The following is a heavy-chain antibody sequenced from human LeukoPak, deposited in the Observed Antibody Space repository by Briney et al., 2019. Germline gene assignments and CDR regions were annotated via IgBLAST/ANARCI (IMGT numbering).Heavy chain of an antibody. CDR2: FDPEDGDT. CDR3: ATDRGWWPARLDAFDI. Sequence: VASVKVSCKVSGYTLTELSMHWVRQAPGKGLERMGGFDPEDGDTIYAQKFQGRVTMTEDTSTDTAYMELSRLRSEDTAVYYCATDRGWWPARLDAFDIWGQGTMVTVSS. D-gene: IGHD2-15*01. CDR1: GYTLTELS. V-gene: IGHV1-24*01. J-gene: IGHJ3*02.